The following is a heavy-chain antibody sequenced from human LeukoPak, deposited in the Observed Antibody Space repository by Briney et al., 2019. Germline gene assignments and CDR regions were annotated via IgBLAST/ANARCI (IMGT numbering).Heavy chain of an antibody. CDR2: IXSKTDGGTT. Sequence: PGGSLRLSXAASGFTXXXXXXXXVRQAXGXXLXXVGRIXSKTDGGTTXXAXXXXGRXXISRDDSKNTLYLQMNSLKTEDTAVYYCTTEMGATPDYWGQGTLVTVSS. V-gene: IGHV3-15*01. CDR1: GFTXXXXX. CDR3: TTEMGATPDY. J-gene: IGHJ4*02. D-gene: IGHD1-26*01.